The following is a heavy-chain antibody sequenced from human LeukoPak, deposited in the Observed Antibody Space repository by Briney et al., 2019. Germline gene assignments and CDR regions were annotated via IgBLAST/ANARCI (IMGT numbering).Heavy chain of an antibody. D-gene: IGHD3-3*01. CDR3: ARGLRFLEWALDY. Sequence: ASVKVSCKTSRYTFSDYYIHWVRQAPGQGLEWMGGIIPIFGTANYAQKFQGRVTITTDESTSTAYMELSSLRSEDTAVYYCARGLRFLEWALDYWGQGTLVTVSS. J-gene: IGHJ4*02. CDR2: IIPIFGTA. V-gene: IGHV1-69*05. CDR1: RYTFSDYY.